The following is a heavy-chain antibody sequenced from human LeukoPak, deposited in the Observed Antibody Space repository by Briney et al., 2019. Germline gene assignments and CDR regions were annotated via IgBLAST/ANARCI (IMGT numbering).Heavy chain of an antibody. Sequence: GGSLRLSCAASGFTFSSYAMSWVRQAPGKGLEWVSAISGSGGSTYYADSVKGRFTISRDNSKNTLYLQMNSLRAEDTAVYYCAKDHQRYSDWLYYMDVWGKGTTATISS. CDR2: ISGSGGST. D-gene: IGHD3-9*01. CDR3: AKDHQRYSDWLYYMDV. V-gene: IGHV3-23*01. CDR1: GFTFSSYA. J-gene: IGHJ6*03.